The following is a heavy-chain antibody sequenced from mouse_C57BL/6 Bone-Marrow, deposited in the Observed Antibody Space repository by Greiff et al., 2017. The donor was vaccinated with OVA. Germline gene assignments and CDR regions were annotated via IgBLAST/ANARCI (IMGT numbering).Heavy chain of an antibody. V-gene: IGHV14-2*01. D-gene: IGHD2-10*02. J-gene: IGHJ3*01. CDR3: AKYGNYLAWCAY. CDR2: IDPEDGAT. CDR1: GFNIKDYY. Sequence: VQLQQSGAELVKPGASVKLSCTASGFNIKDYYMHWVKQRTEQGLEWIGRIDPEDGATKYAPKFQGKATITADTASNTAYLQLSSLTAEYTSVYYCAKYGNYLAWCAYWGQGTLVTVAA.